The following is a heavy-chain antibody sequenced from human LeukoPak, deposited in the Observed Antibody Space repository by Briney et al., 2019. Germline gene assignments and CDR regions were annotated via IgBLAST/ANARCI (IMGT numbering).Heavy chain of an antibody. J-gene: IGHJ3*02. D-gene: IGHD1-26*01. CDR2: INWNGGSR. CDR1: GFTFDDYG. Sequence: GGSLRLSCAASGFTFDDYGMSWVRQAPGKGLEWVSGINWNGGSRGYADSVRGRFTISRDNAKNSLYLQMNGLRAEDTAFYYCARRQIVRITRNHAFDIWGQGTMVTVSS. V-gene: IGHV3-20*04. CDR3: ARRQIVRITRNHAFDI.